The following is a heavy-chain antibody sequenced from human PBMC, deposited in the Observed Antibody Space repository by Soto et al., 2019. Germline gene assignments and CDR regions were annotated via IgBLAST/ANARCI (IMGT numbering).Heavy chain of an antibody. J-gene: IGHJ6*02. CDR2: IIPIFGTA. CDR3: ARGYSSSWYKNYYYYGMDV. V-gene: IGHV1-69*12. Sequence: QVQLVQSGAEVKKPGSSVKVSCKASGGTFRSYAISWVRQAPGQGLEWMGGIIPIFGTANYAQKFQGRVTITADESTSTAYMELSSLRSEDTAVYYCARGYSSSWYKNYYYYGMDVWGQGTTVTVSS. D-gene: IGHD6-13*01. CDR1: GGTFRSYA.